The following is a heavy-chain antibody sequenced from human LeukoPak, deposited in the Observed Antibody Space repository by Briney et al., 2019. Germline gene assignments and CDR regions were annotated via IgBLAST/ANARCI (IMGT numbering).Heavy chain of an antibody. Sequence: SCKGSGYTFTGYYIHWVRQAPGQGLEWMGWINPNSGGTNLAQDYRGRVTMTRDTSISTAYMELNSLRSDDTTVYFCARDGGDGYTANLYYG. V-gene: IGHV1-2*02. D-gene: IGHD5-24*01. CDR2: INPNSGGT. CDR1: GYTFTGYY. CDR3: ARDGGDGYTANLYYG. J-gene: IGHJ6*01.